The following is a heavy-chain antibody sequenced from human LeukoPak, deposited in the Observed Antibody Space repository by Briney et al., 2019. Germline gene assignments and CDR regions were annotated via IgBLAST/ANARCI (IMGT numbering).Heavy chain of an antibody. Sequence: GSLRLSCGTSGITLHGYLISLIRPAPGKGLEWVSLISSSSSYTNYADSVKGRFTISRDNAKNSLYLQMNSLRAEDTAVYYCARDHSGSYKYYFDYWGQGTLVTVSS. CDR1: GITLHGYL. J-gene: IGHJ4*02. CDR2: ISSSSSYT. CDR3: ARDHSGSYKYYFDY. D-gene: IGHD1-26*01. V-gene: IGHV3-11*06.